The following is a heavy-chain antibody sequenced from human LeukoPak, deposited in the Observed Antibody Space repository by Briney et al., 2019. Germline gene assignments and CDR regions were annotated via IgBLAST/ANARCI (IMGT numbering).Heavy chain of an antibody. CDR3: SRGHYGPDY. CDR1: GFTFSSYW. J-gene: IGHJ4*02. CDR2: IDGDGSSP. Sequence: GGSLRLSCAASGFTFSSYWMQWVRQAPGKGLVWVSRIDGDGSSPTYADSVKGRFTISRDNAKGSVYLQVNILRAEDTAVYYCSRGHYGPDYWGQGTLVTVSS. D-gene: IGHD3-16*01. V-gene: IGHV3-74*01.